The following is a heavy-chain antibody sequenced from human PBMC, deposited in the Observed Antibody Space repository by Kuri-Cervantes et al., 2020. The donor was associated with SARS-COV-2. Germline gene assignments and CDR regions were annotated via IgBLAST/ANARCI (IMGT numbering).Heavy chain of an antibody. V-gene: IGHV3-23*01. D-gene: IGHD3-3*01. CDR2: ISGSGSST. CDR1: GFTFSSYA. J-gene: IGHJ6*02. CDR3: AKLGGGDYDFWSGYSDYYYGMDV. Sequence: GGSLRLSCAASGFTFSSYAMSWVRQAQGKGLEWVSAISGSGSSTYYADSVKGRFTISRDNSKNTLYLQMNSLRAEDTAVYYCAKLGGGDYDFWSGYSDYYYGMDVWGQGTTVTVSS.